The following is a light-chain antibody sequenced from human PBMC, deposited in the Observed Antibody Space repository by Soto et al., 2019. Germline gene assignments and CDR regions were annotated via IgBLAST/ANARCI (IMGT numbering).Light chain of an antibody. CDR3: QQYNSYSRT. J-gene: IGKJ1*01. V-gene: IGKV1-5*01. Sequence: DIQMTQSPSTLSASVGERVTITCRASQSISSWLVWYQQKPGKAPKLLIYDASSLESGVPSRFSGSGSGTEFTLTISSLQPDDFATYYCQQYNSYSRTFGQGTKVEIK. CDR1: QSISSW. CDR2: DAS.